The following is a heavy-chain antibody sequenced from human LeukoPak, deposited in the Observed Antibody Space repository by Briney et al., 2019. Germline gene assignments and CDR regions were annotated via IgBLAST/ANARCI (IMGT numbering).Heavy chain of an antibody. CDR1: GFTFTIYS. Sequence: GGSLRLSCAASGFTFTIYSMNWVRQAPGKGLEWVSSISSSSAYIYYADSVKGRFTISRDNSKNTLFLQMNSLRAEDTAVYYCAKRLNPGGRYFDYWGQGTLVTVSS. CDR2: ISSSSAYI. D-gene: IGHD1-14*01. V-gene: IGHV3-21*04. CDR3: AKRLNPGGRYFDY. J-gene: IGHJ4*02.